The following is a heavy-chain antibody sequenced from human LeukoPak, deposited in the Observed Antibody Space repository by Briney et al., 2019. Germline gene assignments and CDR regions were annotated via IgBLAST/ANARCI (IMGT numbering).Heavy chain of an antibody. Sequence: ASVKVSCKASGYTFTGYYMHWVRQAPGQGLEWMGWINPNSGGTNFAQKFQGRVAMTRDTSISAAYLELGSLRSDDTAVYFCARARWQLVPYFDSWGQGTLVTVSS. D-gene: IGHD6-6*01. CDR2: INPNSGGT. V-gene: IGHV1-2*02. CDR1: GYTFTGYY. J-gene: IGHJ4*02. CDR3: ARARWQLVPYFDS.